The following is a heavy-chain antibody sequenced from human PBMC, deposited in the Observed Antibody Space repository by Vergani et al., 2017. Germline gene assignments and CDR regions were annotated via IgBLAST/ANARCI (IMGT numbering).Heavy chain of an antibody. CDR1: GYTFTGYY. D-gene: IGHD3-9*01. CDR3: ARGYYDILTGYSYYFDY. Sequence: QVQLVQSGAEVKKPGASVKVSCKASGYTFTGYYMHWVRQATGQGLEWMGWINPNSGGTNYAQKFQGWVTMTRDTPISPAYMERSRLRSDDTSVYYCARGYYDILTGYSYYFDYWGQGTLVTVSS. CDR2: INPNSGGT. J-gene: IGHJ4*02. V-gene: IGHV1-2*04.